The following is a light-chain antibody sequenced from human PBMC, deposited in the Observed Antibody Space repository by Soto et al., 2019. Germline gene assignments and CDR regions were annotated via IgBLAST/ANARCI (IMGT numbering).Light chain of an antibody. CDR1: SSNIGTGYD. CDR3: QSYDSSMSSYG. J-gene: IGLJ1*01. CDR2: SKA. Sequence: QSVLTQPPSVSGAPGQRVTISCTGSSSNIGTGYDVHWYQQLPGTAPKLLIYSKANRPSGVPDRFSGSKSDTSDSLAITGLLAVDEADYYCQSYDSSMSSYGFGTGTKVTVL. V-gene: IGLV1-40*01.